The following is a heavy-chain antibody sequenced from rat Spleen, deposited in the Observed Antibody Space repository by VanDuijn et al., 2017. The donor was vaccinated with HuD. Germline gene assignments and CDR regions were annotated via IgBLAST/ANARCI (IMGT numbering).Heavy chain of an antibody. J-gene: IGHJ1*01. V-gene: IGHV5S23*01. CDR2: XTNSGGTT. CDR3: ITTVVEDWYFDF. D-gene: IGHD1-1*01. Sequence: EVQLVESGGGLVQPXXSLKLSXXXSGXXXSNXXMAXXXQAXTKGLXXVAXXTNSGGTTYYRISVKGRFTISRENAKSTLYLQMESLRSEETATYYCITTVVEDWYFDFWGPGTMVTVSS. CDR1: GXXXSNXX.